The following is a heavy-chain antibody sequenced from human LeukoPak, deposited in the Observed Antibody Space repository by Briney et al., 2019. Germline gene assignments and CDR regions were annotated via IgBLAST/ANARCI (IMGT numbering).Heavy chain of an antibody. D-gene: IGHD3-22*01. Sequence: PGRSLRLSCAASGFTFDDYAMHWVRHAPGKGLEWVSGISWNSGSIGYADSVKGRFTISRDNAKNSLYLQMNSLRAEDTALYYCAKGPINYDSSGYYSFDYWGQGTLVTVSS. J-gene: IGHJ4*02. V-gene: IGHV3-9*01. CDR2: ISWNSGSI. CDR3: AKGPINYDSSGYYSFDY. CDR1: GFTFDDYA.